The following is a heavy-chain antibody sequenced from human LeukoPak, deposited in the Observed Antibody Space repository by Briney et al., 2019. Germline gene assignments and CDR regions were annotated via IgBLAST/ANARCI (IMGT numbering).Heavy chain of an antibody. Sequence: GGSLGLSCAASGFTFSSYAMHWVRQAPGKGLEYVSAISGNGGSTYYANSVKGRFTISRDNSKNTLYLQMGSLRAEDMAVYYCARGGYSYGSTFDYWGQGTLVTVSS. V-gene: IGHV3-64*01. CDR2: ISGNGGST. D-gene: IGHD5-18*01. J-gene: IGHJ4*02. CDR1: GFTFSSYA. CDR3: ARGGYSYGSTFDY.